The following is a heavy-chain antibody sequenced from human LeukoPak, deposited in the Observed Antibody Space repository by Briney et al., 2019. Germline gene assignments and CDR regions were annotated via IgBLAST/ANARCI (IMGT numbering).Heavy chain of an antibody. V-gene: IGHV3-21*04. CDR1: GFTFSRNG. CDR3: ATYRQVLLPFES. CDR2: ISVSGTYI. J-gene: IGHJ4*02. Sequence: GGSLRLSCAASGFTFSRNGMAWVRQAPGKGLEWVSSISVSGTYIYYSDSVKGRFTISRDNAKSTLSLQMNSLRAEDTAIYYCATYRQVLLPFESWGQGTLVTVSS. D-gene: IGHD2-8*02.